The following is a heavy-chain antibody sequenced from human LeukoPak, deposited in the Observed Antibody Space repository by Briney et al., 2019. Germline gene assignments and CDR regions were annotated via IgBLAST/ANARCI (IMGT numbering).Heavy chain of an antibody. CDR2: ISGGGGST. CDR1: GFTFSSYA. J-gene: IGHJ4*02. CDR3: ARDWAASARSNSGSYWNSDY. D-gene: IGHD1-26*01. V-gene: IGHV3-23*01. Sequence: TGGSLRLSCAASGFTFSSYAMSWVRQAPGKGLEWVSAISGGGGSTFYADSVKGRFTISRDNAKNSLYLQMNSLRAEDTAIYYCARDWAASARSNSGSYWNSDYWGQGTLVTVSS.